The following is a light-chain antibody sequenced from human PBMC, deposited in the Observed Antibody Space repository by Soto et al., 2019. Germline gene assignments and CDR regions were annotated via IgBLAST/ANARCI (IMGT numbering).Light chain of an antibody. Sequence: DIQMTQAPSTMSASVGDRVTITCRASQSISSWLAWYQQKPGKAPKLLIYDASSLETGVPSRFSGSGSGTEFTLTISSLQPEDFATYYCQQSYNIPRTFGQGTRLEIK. CDR2: DAS. V-gene: IGKV1-5*01. CDR3: QQSYNIPRT. J-gene: IGKJ5*01. CDR1: QSISSW.